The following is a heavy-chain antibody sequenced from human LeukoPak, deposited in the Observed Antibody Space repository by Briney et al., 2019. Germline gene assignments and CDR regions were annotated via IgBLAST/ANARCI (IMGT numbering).Heavy chain of an antibody. J-gene: IGHJ4*02. CDR2: INHSGST. CDR3: ASIQPWYSSGWYHY. D-gene: IGHD6-19*01. Sequence: SETLSLTCAVYGGSFSGYYWSWIRQPPGEGMEWIGEINHSGSTNYNPSLKSRVTISVDTSKNQFSLKLSSVTAADTAVYYCASIQPWYSSGWYHYWGQGTLVTVSS. V-gene: IGHV4-34*01. CDR1: GGSFSGYY.